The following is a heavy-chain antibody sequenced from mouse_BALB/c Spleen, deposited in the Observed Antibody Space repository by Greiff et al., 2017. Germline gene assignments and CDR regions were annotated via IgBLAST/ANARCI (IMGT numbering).Heavy chain of an antibody. CDR2: IWAGGST. J-gene: IGHJ2*01. D-gene: IGHD3-3*01. CDR3: ARAGLGLGYYFDY. Sequence: VKLMESGPGLVAPSQSLSITCTVSGFSLTSYGVHWVRQPPGKGLEWLGVIWAGGSTNYNSALMSRLSISKDNSKSQVFLKMNSLQTDDTAMYYCARAGLGLGYYFDYWGQGTTLTVSS. V-gene: IGHV2-9*02. CDR1: GFSLTSYG.